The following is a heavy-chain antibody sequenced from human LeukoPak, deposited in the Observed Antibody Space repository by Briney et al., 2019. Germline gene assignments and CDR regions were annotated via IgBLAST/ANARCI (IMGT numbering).Heavy chain of an antibody. Sequence: GGSLRLSCAASGFFFSDPYMEWVRQAPGKGLEWVGRIKNKAKSYTTEYAASVKGRFTISRYDSKNSLYLQMDSLKTEDTAVYFCDSSPLGALDYWGQGTLVTVSS. D-gene: IGHD1-26*01. J-gene: IGHJ4*02. CDR1: GFFFSDPY. CDR3: DSSPLGALDY. V-gene: IGHV3-72*01. CDR2: IKNKAKSYTT.